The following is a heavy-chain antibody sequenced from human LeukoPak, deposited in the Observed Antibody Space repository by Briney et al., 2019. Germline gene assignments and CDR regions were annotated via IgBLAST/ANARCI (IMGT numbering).Heavy chain of an antibody. V-gene: IGHV3-21*01. Sequence: GGSLRLSCAASGFTFSSYSMNWLRQAPGKGLEWVSSISSSSSYIYYADSVKGRFTISRDNAKNSLYLQMNSLRAEDTAVYYCAREYGFGAGSYYPWGQGTLVTVSS. CDR3: AREYGFGAGSYYP. J-gene: IGHJ5*02. D-gene: IGHD3-10*01. CDR2: ISSSSSYI. CDR1: GFTFSSYS.